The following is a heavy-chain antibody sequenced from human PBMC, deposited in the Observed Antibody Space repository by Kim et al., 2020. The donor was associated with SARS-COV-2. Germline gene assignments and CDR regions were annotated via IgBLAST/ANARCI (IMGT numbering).Heavy chain of an antibody. Sequence: GGSLRLSCAASGFTFSSYSMNWVRQAPGKGLEWVSYISSSSSTIYYADSVKGRFTISRDNAKNSLYLQMNSLRDEDTAVYYCAREVGYSSGWSDAFDIWGQGTMVTVSS. J-gene: IGHJ3*02. CDR1: GFTFSSYS. V-gene: IGHV3-48*02. CDR2: ISSSSSTI. D-gene: IGHD6-19*01. CDR3: AREVGYSSGWSDAFDI.